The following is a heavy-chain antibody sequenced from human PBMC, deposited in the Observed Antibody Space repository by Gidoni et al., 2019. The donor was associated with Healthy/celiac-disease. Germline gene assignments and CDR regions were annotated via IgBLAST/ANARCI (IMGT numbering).Heavy chain of an antibody. CDR1: GGTFSSYA. CDR3: AREVVPAAPYDY. V-gene: IGHV1-69*04. D-gene: IGHD2-2*01. J-gene: IGHJ4*02. Sequence: QVQLVQSGAEVKKPGSSVKVSCKASGGTFSSYAISWVRQAPGQGLEWMGRIIPILGIANYAQKFQGRVTITADKSTSTAYMELSSLRSEDTAVYYCAREVVPAAPYDYWGQGTLVTVSS. CDR2: IIPILGIA.